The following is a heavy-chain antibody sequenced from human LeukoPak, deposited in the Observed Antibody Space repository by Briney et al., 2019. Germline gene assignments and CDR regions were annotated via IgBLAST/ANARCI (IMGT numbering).Heavy chain of an antibody. D-gene: IGHD5-18*01. V-gene: IGHV1-46*01. CDR3: ARDSSGYSYGTPYFDY. CDR2: INPSGGST. CDR1: GYTFTSYY. J-gene: IGHJ4*02. Sequence: GASVKVSCKASGYTFTSYYIHWVRQAPGQGLEWMGIINPSGGSTSYAQKFQGRVTMTRDTSTSTVYMELSSLRSEDTAVYYCARDSSGYSYGTPYFDYWGQGTLVTVSS.